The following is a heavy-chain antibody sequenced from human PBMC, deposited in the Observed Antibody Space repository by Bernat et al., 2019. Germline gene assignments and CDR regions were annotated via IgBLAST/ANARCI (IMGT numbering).Heavy chain of an antibody. CDR3: ARDYSGYGRFDY. CDR2: IYYSGST. Sequence: QVQLQESGPGLVKPSQTPSLTCTVSGGSISSGGYYWSWIRQHPGKGLEWIGYIYYSGSTYYNPSLKSRVTISVDTSKNQFSLKLSSVTAADTAVYYCARDYSGYGRFDYWGQGTLVTVSS. D-gene: IGHD5-12*01. V-gene: IGHV4-31*03. CDR1: GGSISSGGYY. J-gene: IGHJ4*02.